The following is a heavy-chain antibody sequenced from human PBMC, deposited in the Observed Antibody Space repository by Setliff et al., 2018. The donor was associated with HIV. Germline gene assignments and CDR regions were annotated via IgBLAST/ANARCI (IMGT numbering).Heavy chain of an antibody. D-gene: IGHD3-22*01. CDR3: TSRYYYDSFLESG. V-gene: IGHV3-15*01. CDR1: GFTFSNAW. Sequence: GGSLRLSCAASGFTFSNAWMSWVRQAPGKGLEWVGRIKSKTDGGTTDYAAPVKGRFTISRDDSKNTLYLQMNSLKTENTAVYYCTSRYYYDSFLESGWGQGTLVTVSS. J-gene: IGHJ4*02. CDR2: IKSKTDGGTT.